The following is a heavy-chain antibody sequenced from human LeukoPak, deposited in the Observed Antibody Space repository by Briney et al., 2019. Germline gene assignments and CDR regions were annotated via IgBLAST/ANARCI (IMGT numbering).Heavy chain of an antibody. V-gene: IGHV3-7*03. CDR2: IKKDGSET. CDR3: ARPCLHLRYFDL. J-gene: IGHJ4*02. D-gene: IGHD3-9*01. Sequence: GGPWRLSWAGSGATLRSNGRSRAAQAQGGGWGGVANIKKDGSETYYEDSVKGRFVVSRDNVKNSVYLQMNNLRTEDTAVYYCARPCLHLRYFDLWGQGTLVTVSS. CDR1: GATLRSNG.